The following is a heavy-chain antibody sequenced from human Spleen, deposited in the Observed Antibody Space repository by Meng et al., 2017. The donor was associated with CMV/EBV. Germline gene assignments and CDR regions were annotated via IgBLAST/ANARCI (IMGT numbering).Heavy chain of an antibody. V-gene: IGHV3-73*01. CDR1: GFPFSGSA. D-gene: IGHD6-6*01. Sequence: KVSCAASGFPFSGSAMHWVRQASGKGLEWVGRIRSKPKGYAPAYAASVEGRFTISRDDSKNTAYLQMNSLKTEDTAVYYCTRLSDYSSSTWFNYWGQGTLVTVSS. J-gene: IGHJ4*02. CDR3: TRLSDYSSSTWFNY. CDR2: IRSKPKGYAP.